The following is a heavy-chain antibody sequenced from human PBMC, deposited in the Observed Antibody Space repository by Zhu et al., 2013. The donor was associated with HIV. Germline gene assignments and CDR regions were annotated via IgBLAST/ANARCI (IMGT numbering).Heavy chain of an antibody. CDR2: ISVYSGKM. D-gene: IGHD3-9*01. J-gene: IGHJ6*03. V-gene: IGHV1-18*01. CDR1: GLSFSTAA. Sequence: QVQLAQSGPEVKKPGASVKISCKASGLSFSTAAFNWVRQAPGQGLEWMGWISVYSGKMMYAGKTEDRVTMTTDTSTDTAFMELRDLESDDSAVYFCAASLKYDILTSTYYHYMDVWGKGTTVTVSS. CDR3: AASLKYDILTSTYYHYMDV.